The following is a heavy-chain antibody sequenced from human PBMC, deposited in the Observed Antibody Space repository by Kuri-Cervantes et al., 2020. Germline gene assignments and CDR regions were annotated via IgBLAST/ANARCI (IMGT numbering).Heavy chain of an antibody. D-gene: IGHD2-8*01. CDR2: IYPGDSDT. V-gene: IGHV5-51*01. Sequence: GGSLRLSCKASGYSFTSYWIGWVRQMPGKGLEWMGIIYPGDSDTRYSTSFQGQFTISADKSISTAYLQLSSLKASDTAMYYCARTNMGTYYYYGMDVWGQGTTVTVSS. CDR1: GYSFTSYW. J-gene: IGHJ6*02. CDR3: ARTNMGTYYYYGMDV.